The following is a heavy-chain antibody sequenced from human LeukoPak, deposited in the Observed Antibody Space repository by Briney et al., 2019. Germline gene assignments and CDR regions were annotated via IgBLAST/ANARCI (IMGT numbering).Heavy chain of an antibody. Sequence: GGSLRLFCAASGFTLRKYWVQSVRQVPGQGLGWVSHVNRDGTKPSSADSVKGRFTISRDHAKNTLFLQMHSLRAEDTAVYSCARAPVPFDYWGQGTLVTVSS. CDR3: ARAPVPFDY. CDR1: GFTLRKYW. D-gene: IGHD1-14*01. V-gene: IGHV3-74*01. J-gene: IGHJ4*02. CDR2: VNRDGTKP.